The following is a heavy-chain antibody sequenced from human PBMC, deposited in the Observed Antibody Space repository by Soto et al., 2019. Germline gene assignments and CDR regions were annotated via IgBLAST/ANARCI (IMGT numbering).Heavy chain of an antibody. CDR3: ASSIAAPPDYYGMDV. V-gene: IGHV4-4*07. CDR1: GGSISSYY. CDR2: IYTSGST. J-gene: IGHJ6*02. Sequence: SETLSLTCTVSGGSISSYYWSWIRQPAGKGLEWIGRIYTSGSTNYNPPLKSRVTMSVDTSKNQFSLKLSSVTAADTAVYYCASSIAAPPDYYGMDVWGQGTTVT. D-gene: IGHD6-6*01.